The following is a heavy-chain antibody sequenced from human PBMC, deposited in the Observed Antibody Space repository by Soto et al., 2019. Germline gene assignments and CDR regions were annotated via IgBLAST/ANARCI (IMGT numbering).Heavy chain of an antibody. CDR3: ARHLAAAGIYWFDP. D-gene: IGHD6-13*01. Sequence: SETLSLTCTVSGGSISSSSYYWGWIRQPPGKGLEWIGSIYYSGSTYYNPSLKSRVTLSVDTSKNQFSLKLSSVTAADTVVYYCARHLAAAGIYWFDPWGQGTLVTVSS. J-gene: IGHJ5*02. V-gene: IGHV4-39*01. CDR2: IYYSGST. CDR1: GGSISSSSYY.